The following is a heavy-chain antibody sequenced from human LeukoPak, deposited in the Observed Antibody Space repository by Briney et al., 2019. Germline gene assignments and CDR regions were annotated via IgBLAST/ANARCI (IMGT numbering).Heavy chain of an antibody. V-gene: IGHV3-23*01. CDR3: AKFSGHTSGYYYDSSGFFDY. CDR2: ISGSGGST. CDR1: GFTFSSYA. Sequence: PGGSLRLSCAASGFTFSSYATSWVRQAPGKGLEWVSAISGSGGSTYYADSVKGRFTISRDNSKNTLYLQMNSLRAEDTAVYYCAKFSGHTSGYYYDSSGFFDYWGQGTLVTVSS. J-gene: IGHJ4*02. D-gene: IGHD3-22*01.